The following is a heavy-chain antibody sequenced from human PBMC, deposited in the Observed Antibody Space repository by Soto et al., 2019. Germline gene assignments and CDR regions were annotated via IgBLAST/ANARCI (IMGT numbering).Heavy chain of an antibody. D-gene: IGHD1-26*01. V-gene: IGHV4-39*01. Sequence: QLHLRESGPGLVKPSETLSLTCTVSGGSITSSSYYWGWIRQPPGKGLEWIGSIYYSGSTYYNPSLRGRGTISLDTSKHQFSLRLSSVTAADTAVYYCATQEVGGTYVYTFDPWGQGTLVTVSS. CDR1: GGSITSSSYY. J-gene: IGHJ5*02. CDR3: ATQEVGGTYVYTFDP. CDR2: IYYSGST.